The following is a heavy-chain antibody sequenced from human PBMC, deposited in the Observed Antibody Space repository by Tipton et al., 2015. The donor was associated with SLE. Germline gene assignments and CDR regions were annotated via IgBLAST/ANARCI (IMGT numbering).Heavy chain of an antibody. CDR1: GFTFSAYA. D-gene: IGHD3-10*01. CDR3: VKESPYGGTRLYYFHS. CDR2: LTPDDRP. Sequence: GSLRLSCAASGFTFSAYAMSWVRQTPGKGPEWVAALTPDDRPFYAGSLKGRLAISRDNSKNSLFLQMDRLTAEDTAIYFCVKESPYGGTRLYYFHSWGQGARVTVSS. J-gene: IGHJ4*02. V-gene: IGHV3-23*01.